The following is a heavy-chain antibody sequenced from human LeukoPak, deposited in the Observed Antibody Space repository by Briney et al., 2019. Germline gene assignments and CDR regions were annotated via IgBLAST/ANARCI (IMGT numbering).Heavy chain of an antibody. CDR3: AKDLLPLVAAAAGSGYGMDV. D-gene: IGHD6-13*01. Sequence: GGSLRLSCAASGFTFSSYGMHWVRQAPGKGLEWVAVISYDGSNKYYADSVKGRFTISSDSSKNTLYLQMNSLRAEDTAVYYCAKDLLPLVAAAAGSGYGMDVWGQGTTVTVSS. CDR2: ISYDGSNK. V-gene: IGHV3-30*18. CDR1: GFTFSSYG. J-gene: IGHJ6*02.